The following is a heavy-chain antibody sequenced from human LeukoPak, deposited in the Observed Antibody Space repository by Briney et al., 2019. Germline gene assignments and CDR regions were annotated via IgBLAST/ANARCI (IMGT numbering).Heavy chain of an antibody. CDR1: GASISSSDYY. CDR3: ARLYRLQAGYYMDV. V-gene: IGHV4-39*07. J-gene: IGHJ6*03. Sequence: SETLSLTCSVSGASISSSDYYWGWIRQPPGKGLEWIGTIYHSGSTYYNTSLKSRVTISVDTSKNQFSLKLSSVTAADTAVYYCARLYRLQAGYYMDVWGKGTTVTVSS. CDR2: IYHSGST. D-gene: IGHD3-16*02.